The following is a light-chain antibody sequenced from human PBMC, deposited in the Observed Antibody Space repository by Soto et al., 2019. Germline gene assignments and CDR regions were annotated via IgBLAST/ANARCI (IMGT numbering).Light chain of an antibody. V-gene: IGKV1-5*01. CDR3: QQYHRYST. J-gene: IGKJ1*01. Sequence: DIQMTQSPSTLSASVGDKVTITCRASQSINAWLAWYQQKPGKVPKLLIYDVSTLDSGVPSRFSGSASGTEFTLTINNLESDDFATYYCQQYHRYSTFGQGTKVDIK. CDR2: DVS. CDR1: QSINAW.